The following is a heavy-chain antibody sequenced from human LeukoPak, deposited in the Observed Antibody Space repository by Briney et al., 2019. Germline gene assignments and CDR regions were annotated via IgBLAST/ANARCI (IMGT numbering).Heavy chain of an antibody. CDR3: ASVRDGDVLFDY. V-gene: IGHV3-33*01. CDR1: GFTFSNYG. D-gene: IGHD4-17*01. Sequence: GGSLRLSCAASGFTFSNYGMHWVRQAPGKGLVWVAVIWYDGSNKCYADSVKGRFTISRDNSKYTLYLLMNSLRAEGTDVYYGASVRDGDVLFDYWGQGTLVTVSS. CDR2: IWYDGSNK. J-gene: IGHJ4*02.